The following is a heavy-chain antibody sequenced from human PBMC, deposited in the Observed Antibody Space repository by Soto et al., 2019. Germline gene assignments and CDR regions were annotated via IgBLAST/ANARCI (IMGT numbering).Heavy chain of an antibody. CDR3: ARIRGGHDYFDY. D-gene: IGHD3-3*01. Sequence: QVTLKESGPVLVKPTETLTLTCTVSGFPLSDATMGVSWIRQPPGKAPEWLAHIFDIDEKSYRTSLKSRLTISKDNFKSQVVLTMTNMDPVDTATYYCARIRGGHDYFDYWGQGTLVTVSS. J-gene: IGHJ4*02. CDR1: GFPLSDATMG. CDR2: IFDIDEK. V-gene: IGHV2-26*01.